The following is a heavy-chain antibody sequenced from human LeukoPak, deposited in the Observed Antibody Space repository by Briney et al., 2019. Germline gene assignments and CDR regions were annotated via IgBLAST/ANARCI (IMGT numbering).Heavy chain of an antibody. V-gene: IGHV3-64D*06. D-gene: IGHD3-10*01. J-gene: IGHJ4*02. CDR2: LSSNGGST. Sequence: PGGSLRLSCSASGFTFSSYSMHWVRQAPGEGLEYVSALSSNGGSTYYADSVKGRFTISRDNSKNTLFLQMSSLRAEDTAVYYCAKSTSFHYSGSGSYYDSWGQGTLVTVSS. CDR1: GFTFSSYS. CDR3: AKSTSFHYSGSGSYYDS.